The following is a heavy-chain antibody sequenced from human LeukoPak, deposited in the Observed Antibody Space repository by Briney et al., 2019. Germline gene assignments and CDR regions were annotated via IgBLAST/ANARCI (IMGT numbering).Heavy chain of an antibody. CDR1: GYTFTSYD. J-gene: IGHJ4*02. Sequence: ASVKVSCKASGYTFTSYDINWVRQATGQGVEWMGWMNPNSGNTGYAQKFQGRVTMTRNTSISTAYMALSSLRSEDTAVYYCARVREGRITMVRGVRKGNYYFDYWGQGTLVTVSS. CDR3: ARVREGRITMVRGVRKGNYYFDY. D-gene: IGHD3-10*01. V-gene: IGHV1-8*01. CDR2: MNPNSGNT.